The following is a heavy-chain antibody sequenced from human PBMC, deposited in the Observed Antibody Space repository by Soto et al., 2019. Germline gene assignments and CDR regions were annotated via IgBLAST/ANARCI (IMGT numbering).Heavy chain of an antibody. CDR2: INHSGST. V-gene: IGHV4-34*01. D-gene: IGHD4-17*01. CDR1: GGSFSGYY. J-gene: IGHJ1*01. CDR3: ARGLPANYGDYGGTEYFQH. Sequence: QVQLQQCGAGLLKPSETLSLTCAVYGGSFSGYYWSWIRQPPGKGLELIGEINHSGSTNYNPSLKSRGTISVDTSKNQFSLKLSSVTAADTAVYYCARGLPANYGDYGGTEYFQHGGQGTLVTVSS.